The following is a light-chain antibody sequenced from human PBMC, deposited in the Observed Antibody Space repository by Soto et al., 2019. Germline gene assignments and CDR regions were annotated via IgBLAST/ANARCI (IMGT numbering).Light chain of an antibody. CDR2: DAS. Sequence: EIVLTQSPATLSLSPGERATLSCRASQSVSSYLAWYQQKPGQAPRLLIYDASNRATGIPARFSGSRSGTDFTLTISSLEPEDVAVYYCQQRSNWPPLTFGGGTKVEIK. V-gene: IGKV3-11*01. CDR1: QSVSSY. CDR3: QQRSNWPPLT. J-gene: IGKJ4*02.